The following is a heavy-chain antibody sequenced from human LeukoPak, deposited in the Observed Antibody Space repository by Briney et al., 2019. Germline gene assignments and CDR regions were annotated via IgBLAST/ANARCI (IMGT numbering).Heavy chain of an antibody. CDR3: ARESECYYGSGSYECRWFDP. J-gene: IGHJ5*02. D-gene: IGHD3-10*01. CDR2: IYHSGST. Sequence: SETLSLTCAVSGGSISSSNWWSWVRQPPGKGLEWIGEIYHSGSTNYNPSLKSRVTISVDKSKNQFSLKLSSVTAADTAVYYCARESECYYGSGSYECRWFDPWGLGTLVTVSS. CDR1: GGSISSSNW. V-gene: IGHV4-4*02.